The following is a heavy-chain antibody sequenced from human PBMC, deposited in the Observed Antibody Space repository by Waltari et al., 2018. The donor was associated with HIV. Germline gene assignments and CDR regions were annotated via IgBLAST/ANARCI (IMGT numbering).Heavy chain of an antibody. J-gene: IGHJ4*02. D-gene: IGHD3-3*01. CDR2: IKSKTDGGTT. CDR3: TTVSHDFWSGYYYDYFDH. V-gene: IGHV3-15*01. Sequence: EVQLVESGGGLVKTGGSLRLSCVGSGFTFTNAWLRWVRPAPGKGLGWVGRIKSKTDGGTTVYAAPVKGRFYISRDDSKNRVFLQMNSLKTEDTAVYYCTTVSHDFWSGYYYDYFDHWGQGTLATVSS. CDR1: GFTFTNAW.